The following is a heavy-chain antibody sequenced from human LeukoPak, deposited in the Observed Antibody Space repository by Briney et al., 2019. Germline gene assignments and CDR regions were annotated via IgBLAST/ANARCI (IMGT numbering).Heavy chain of an antibody. CDR2: VFHSGKT. V-gene: IGHV4-38-2*01. J-gene: IGHJ4*02. D-gene: IGHD3-16*01. CDR1: GYSISSGLY. Sequence: SETLSLTCAVSGYSISSGLYWAWIRQPPGKGLEWIGSVFHSGKTSYNSSLKSRVTMSADTSKNQFSLRLRSVTAADTAVYYCASHVSFGTYYFDSWGQGTPFTVSS. CDR3: ASHVSFGTYYFDS.